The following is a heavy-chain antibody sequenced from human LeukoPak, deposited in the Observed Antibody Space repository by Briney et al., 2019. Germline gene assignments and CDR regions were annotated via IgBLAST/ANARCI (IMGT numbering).Heavy chain of an antibody. J-gene: IGHJ4*02. Sequence: GGSLRLSCAASGFTFSSYAMHWVRQAPGKGLEWVAVISYDGSNKYYADSVKGRFTISRDNSKNTLYLQMNSLGAEDTAVYYCARDLSAFDYWGQGTLVTVSS. CDR2: ISYDGSNK. CDR3: ARDLSAFDY. V-gene: IGHV3-30-3*01. CDR1: GFTFSSYA.